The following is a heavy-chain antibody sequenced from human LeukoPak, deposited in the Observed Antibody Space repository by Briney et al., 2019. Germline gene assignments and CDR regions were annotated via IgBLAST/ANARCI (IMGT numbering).Heavy chain of an antibody. D-gene: IGHD5-24*01. V-gene: IGHV3-74*03. Sequence: GESLRLSCAASGFTFSSYWLHWVRQAQGQGLVWVSRINIDESSTTYSDSVTGRFTIPRDNAKNTLYLQMNSLRAEDTAVYYCARDRRRDDYKFVDYWGQGTLVTVSS. J-gene: IGHJ4*02. CDR3: ARDRRRDDYKFVDY. CDR2: INIDESST. CDR1: GFTFSSYW.